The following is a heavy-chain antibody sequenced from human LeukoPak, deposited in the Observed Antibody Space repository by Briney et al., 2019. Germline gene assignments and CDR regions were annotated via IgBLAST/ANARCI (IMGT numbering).Heavy chain of an antibody. J-gene: IGHJ4*02. Sequence: ASVKVSCKASGYTFSDNYIHWVRQAPGQGLEWLGIIDPSGGRSTHAQKFQGRVTMTRDTSISTAYMELSRLRSDDTAVYYCAREVLTGLEEGFDYWGQGTLVTVSS. CDR2: IDPSGGRS. CDR1: GYTFSDNY. CDR3: AREVLTGLEEGFDY. D-gene: IGHD3-9*01. V-gene: IGHV1-46*01.